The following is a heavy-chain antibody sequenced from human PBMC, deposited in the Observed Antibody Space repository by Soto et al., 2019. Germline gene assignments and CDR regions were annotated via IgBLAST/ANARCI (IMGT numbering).Heavy chain of an antibody. CDR3: ARDWRGYYGMDV. CDR2: IIPIFGTA. Sequence: ASVKVSCKASGGTFSSYAISWVRQAPGQGLEWMGGIIPIFGTANYAQKFQGRVTITADESTSTAYMELSSLRSEDTAVYYCARDWRGYYGMDVWGQGTTVTVSS. D-gene: IGHD3-3*01. CDR1: GGTFSSYA. V-gene: IGHV1-69*13. J-gene: IGHJ6*02.